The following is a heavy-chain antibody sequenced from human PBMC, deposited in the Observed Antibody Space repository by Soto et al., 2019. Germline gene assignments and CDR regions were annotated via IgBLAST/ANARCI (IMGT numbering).Heavy chain of an antibody. J-gene: IGHJ4*02. CDR1: GGTFSSYA. CDR2: IIPIFGTT. Sequence: SVKVSCKASGGTFSSYAISWVRQAPGQGLEWMGGIIPIFGTTNYAQKFQGRVMITADESTSTAYMELSSLRSEDTAVYYCARVGILTGTTETHYFDYWGQGTLVTVS. V-gene: IGHV1-69*13. D-gene: IGHD1-7*01. CDR3: ARVGILTGTTETHYFDY.